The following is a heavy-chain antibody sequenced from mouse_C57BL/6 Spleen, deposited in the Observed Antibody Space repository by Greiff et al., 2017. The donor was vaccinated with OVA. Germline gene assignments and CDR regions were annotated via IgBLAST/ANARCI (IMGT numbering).Heavy chain of an antibody. CDR3: TAGYGRPCDY. CDR2: IRNKANNHAT. Sequence: EVKLVESGGGLVQPGGSMKLSCAASGFTFSDAWMDWFRQSPEKGLAWVAEIRNKANNHATYYAESVKGRFTISRDDSKSSVYLQMNSLRAEDTGIYYCTAGYGRPCDYWGKGTTRTVSS. CDR1: GFTFSDAW. D-gene: IGHD1-1*01. V-gene: IGHV6-6*01. J-gene: IGHJ2*01.